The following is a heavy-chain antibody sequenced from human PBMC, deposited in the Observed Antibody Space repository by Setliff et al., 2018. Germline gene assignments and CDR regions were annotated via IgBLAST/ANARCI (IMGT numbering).Heavy chain of an antibody. Sequence: GASVKVSCKASGGTFKNYGISWVRQAPGQGLEWMGGIIPIFGTTNYAQKFQGRATIITDESTSTAYMELSSLRSEDTAVYYCAREGVDSRSSTDYRYYMDVWGKGTTVHRLL. CDR2: IIPIFGTT. CDR1: GGTFKNYG. V-gene: IGHV1-69*05. CDR3: AREGVDSRSSTDYRYYMDV. D-gene: IGHD6-6*01. J-gene: IGHJ6*03.